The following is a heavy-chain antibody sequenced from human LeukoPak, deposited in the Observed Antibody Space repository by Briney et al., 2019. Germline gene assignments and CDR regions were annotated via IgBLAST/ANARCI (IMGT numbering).Heavy chain of an antibody. V-gene: IGHV3-30*03. Sequence: GGSLRLSCVSSGFTFSTYGMHWVRQAPGKGLEWVGLISDDGRIAHYADSVKGRFTVSRDNANNSVYLQMNSLTAEDTAVYFCARELFSFDYWGQGVLVTVSS. CDR3: ARELFSFDY. CDR1: GFTFSTYG. CDR2: ISDDGRIA. J-gene: IGHJ4*02. D-gene: IGHD2/OR15-2a*01.